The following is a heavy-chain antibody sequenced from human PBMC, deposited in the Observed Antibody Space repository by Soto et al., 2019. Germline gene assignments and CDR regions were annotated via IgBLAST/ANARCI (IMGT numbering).Heavy chain of an antibody. V-gene: IGHV4-4*07. Sequence: XETRSLTCTVAGCSISSYYWSWIRQPAGKGLEWIGRIYTSGSTNYNPSLKSRVTMSVDTSKNQFSLKLSSVTAADTAVYYCARANSSPKWFDHSGQGALVTISS. CDR2: IYTSGST. CDR1: GCSISSYY. D-gene: IGHD6-13*01. CDR3: ARANSSPKWFDH. J-gene: IGHJ5*02.